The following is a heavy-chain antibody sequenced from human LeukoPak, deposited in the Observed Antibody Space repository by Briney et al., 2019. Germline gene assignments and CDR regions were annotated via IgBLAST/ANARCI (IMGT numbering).Heavy chain of an antibody. CDR3: ARSQRGVHFDY. D-gene: IGHD1-1*01. J-gene: IGHJ4*02. V-gene: IGHV5-51*01. CDR1: GSRFTSYW. Sequence: GESLQISCKGSGSRFTSYWIGWVRQMPGKGLEWMGIIYPGDSDTRYSPSFQGQVTISADKSISTAYLQRSSLKASDTAMYYCARSQRGVHFDYWGQGTLVTVSS. CDR2: IYPGDSDT.